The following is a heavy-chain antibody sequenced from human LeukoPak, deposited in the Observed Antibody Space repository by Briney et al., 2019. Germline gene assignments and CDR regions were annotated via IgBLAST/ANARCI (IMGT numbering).Heavy chain of an antibody. J-gene: IGHJ4*02. Sequence: GGSLRLSCAASGFTFSTYSMNWVRQAPGKGLEWVSSISGSSIYIYYADSVKGRFTISRDNAKDSLYLQMNSLRAEDTAVYYCARDPPYSDSSGYYYDYWGQGTLVTVSS. D-gene: IGHD3-22*01. V-gene: IGHV3-21*01. CDR1: GFTFSTYS. CDR3: ARDPPYSDSSGYYYDY. CDR2: ISGSSIYI.